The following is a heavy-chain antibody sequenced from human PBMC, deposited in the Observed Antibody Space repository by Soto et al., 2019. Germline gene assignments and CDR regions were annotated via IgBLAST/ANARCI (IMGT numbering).Heavy chain of an antibody. Sequence: PGGSLRLSCAASGFTFSDYYMSWIRQAPGKGLEWVSYISSSGSTIYYADSVKGRFTISRDNAKNSLYLQMNSLRAEDTALYYCARESMVRGVPRAFDIWGQGTMVTVSS. J-gene: IGHJ3*02. D-gene: IGHD3-10*01. CDR1: GFTFSDYY. V-gene: IGHV3-11*01. CDR3: ARESMVRGVPRAFDI. CDR2: ISSSGSTI.